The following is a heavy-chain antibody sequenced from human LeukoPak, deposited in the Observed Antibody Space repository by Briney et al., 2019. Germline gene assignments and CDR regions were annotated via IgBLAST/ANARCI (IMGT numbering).Heavy chain of an antibody. CDR3: ARDIELST. CDR2: ISFSGDNT. V-gene: IGHV3-23*01. D-gene: IGHD3-16*02. J-gene: IGHJ3*01. Sequence: PGGSLRLSCAASGFTFRDSAMTWVRQARGKGLQWVSLISFSGDNTYYADSVKGRFTISRDNAKDTLYLQMNSLRAEDTAIYYCARDIELSTWGLGTTVTVSS. CDR1: GFTFRDSA.